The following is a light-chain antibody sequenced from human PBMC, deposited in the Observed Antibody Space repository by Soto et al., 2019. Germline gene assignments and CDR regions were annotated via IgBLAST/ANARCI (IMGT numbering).Light chain of an antibody. CDR1: QGIGNT. Sequence: EIVITQAPATLSVSPGEGATLSCRASQGIGNTLDWYQQKPGQTPRRLIYGASTRATGVPARFSGSGSGTDFTLTINSLQSEDFVVYYFQHSANWPLTFGGGTKVESK. V-gene: IGKV3-15*01. J-gene: IGKJ4*01. CDR2: GAS. CDR3: QHSANWPLT.